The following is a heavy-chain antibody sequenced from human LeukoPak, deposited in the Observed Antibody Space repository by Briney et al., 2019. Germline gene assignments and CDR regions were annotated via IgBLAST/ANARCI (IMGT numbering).Heavy chain of an antibody. V-gene: IGHV3-7*01. CDR2: LKQDGSAK. D-gene: IGHD2-8*01. Sequence: GGSLRLSCAASGFTFSNYWMNWVRQAPGGGLEWVANLKQDGSAKFYVDSVKGRFTISRDNAKNSLYLQMNSLRVDDTAVYYCASTNSLDNWGQGTLVTVSS. CDR1: GFTFSNYW. CDR3: ASTNSLDN. J-gene: IGHJ4*02.